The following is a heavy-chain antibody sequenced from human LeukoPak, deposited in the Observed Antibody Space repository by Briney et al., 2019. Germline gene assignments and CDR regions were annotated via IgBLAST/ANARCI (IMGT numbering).Heavy chain of an antibody. CDR3: ASFLYYYDSNGYYYNY. CDR2: ISAYNGNT. D-gene: IGHD3-22*01. J-gene: IGHJ4*02. CDR1: GYTFTSYG. V-gene: IGHV1-18*01. Sequence: ASVTVSCRASGYTFTSYGISWVRQAPGQGLEWMGWISAYNGNTNYAQKLQGRVTMTTDTSTSTAYMELRSLRSDDTAVYYCASFLYYYDSNGYYYNYWGQGTLVTVSS.